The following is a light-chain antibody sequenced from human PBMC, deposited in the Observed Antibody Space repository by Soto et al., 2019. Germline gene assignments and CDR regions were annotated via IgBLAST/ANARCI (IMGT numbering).Light chain of an antibody. V-gene: IGKV3-11*01. CDR3: QQRNNWLMT. CDR1: ESVRSF. CDR2: DAS. Sequence: EFVLTHSPATLSLSPCERATLSFRASESVRSFVAWYQQKPGQAPRLLIYDASNRATGIPARFSGSGSGTDFTLTISSLEPEDFAVYYCQQRNNWLMTFGQGTRVEIK. J-gene: IGKJ5*01.